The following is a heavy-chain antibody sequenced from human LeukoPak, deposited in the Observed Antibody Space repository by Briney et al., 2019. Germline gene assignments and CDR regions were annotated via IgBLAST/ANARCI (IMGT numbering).Heavy chain of an antibody. J-gene: IGHJ4*02. V-gene: IGHV4-34*01. Sequence: SETLSLTCAVYGGSFSGYYWSWIRQPPGKGLEWIGEINHSGSTNYNPSLKSRVTISVETSKNQFSLKLSSVTAADTAVYYCARDRYYNRLFDYWGQGTLVTVSS. CDR2: INHSGST. D-gene: IGHD3-22*01. CDR3: ARDRYYNRLFDY. CDR1: GGSFSGYY.